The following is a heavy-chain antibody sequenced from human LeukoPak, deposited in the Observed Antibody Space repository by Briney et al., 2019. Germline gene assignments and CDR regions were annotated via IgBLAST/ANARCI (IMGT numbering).Heavy chain of an antibody. Sequence: GGSLRLSCAVSGFTFSSYGMHWVRQAPGKGLEWMAVISYDGTNKYYADSVKGRFTISRDNSKNTLYLQMNSLSAEDTAVYYCAKDLNYDFWSGLGNWGQGTLVTVSS. CDR2: ISYDGTNK. CDR3: AKDLNYDFWSGLGN. D-gene: IGHD3-3*01. V-gene: IGHV3-30*18. J-gene: IGHJ4*02. CDR1: GFTFSSYG.